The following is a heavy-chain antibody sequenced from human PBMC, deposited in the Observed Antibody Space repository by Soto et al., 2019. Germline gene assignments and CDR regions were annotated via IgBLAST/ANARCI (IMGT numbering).Heavy chain of an antibody. J-gene: IGHJ5*02. CDR1: GGTFSSYA. CDR2: IIPIFGTA. V-gene: IGHV1-69*13. Sequence: SVKVSCKASGGTFSSYAISWVRQAPGQGLEWMGGIIPIFGTANYAQKFQGRVTITADESTSTAYMELSSLRSEDTAVYYCAREAGYCSGGSCYARWFGPCRQGTLVTVSS. D-gene: IGHD2-15*01. CDR3: AREAGYCSGGSCYARWFGP.